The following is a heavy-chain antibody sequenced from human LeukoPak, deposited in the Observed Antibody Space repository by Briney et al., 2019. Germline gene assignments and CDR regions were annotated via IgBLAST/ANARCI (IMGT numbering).Heavy chain of an antibody. J-gene: IGHJ4*02. Sequence: SETLSLTCTVPGGPITNYYWSWIRQPPGKGLEWIGNIYYSGSTNFNPSLKSRVTILVDTSENQFSLKLSSVTAADTAVYYCARRIAVAGRTGWFFDYWGQGTLVTVSS. CDR3: ARRIAVAGRTGWFFDY. V-gene: IGHV4-59*08. CDR2: IYYSGST. D-gene: IGHD6-19*01. CDR1: GGPITNYY.